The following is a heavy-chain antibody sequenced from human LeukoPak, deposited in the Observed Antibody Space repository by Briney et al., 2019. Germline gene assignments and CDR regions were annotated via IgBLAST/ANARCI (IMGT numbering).Heavy chain of an antibody. CDR3: AKDNPTVYYFDY. Sequence: GGTLRLSCAASGFTFSTYGMSWVRQAPGKGLEWVSAITGSGVTTYYADSVKGRFTISRDNSKNTVYLQMNSLRAEDTAVYYCAKDNPTVYYFDYWGQGTLVTVSS. V-gene: IGHV3-23*01. D-gene: IGHD1-14*01. J-gene: IGHJ4*02. CDR1: GFTFSTYG. CDR2: ITGSGVTT.